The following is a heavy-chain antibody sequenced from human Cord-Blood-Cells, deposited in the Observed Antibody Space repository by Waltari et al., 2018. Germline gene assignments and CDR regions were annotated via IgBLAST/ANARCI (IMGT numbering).Heavy chain of an antibody. V-gene: IGHV4-34*01. D-gene: IGHD3-10*01. CDR2: INHSGST. J-gene: IGHJ4*02. Sequence: QVQLQQWGAGLLKPSETLSLTCAVYGGSFRGYYWTWLRTPPGKGLEWIGEINHSGSTNYNPSLKSRVTISVDTSKNQFSLKLSSVTAADTAVYYCARQGGYYYGSGSYGYWGQGTLVTVSS. CDR1: GGSFRGYY. CDR3: ARQGGYYYGSGSYGY.